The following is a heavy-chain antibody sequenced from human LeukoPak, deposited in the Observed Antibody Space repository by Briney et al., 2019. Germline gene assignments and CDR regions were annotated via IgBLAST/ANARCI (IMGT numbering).Heavy chain of an antibody. Sequence: PGGSLRLSCAASGFTFDDYGMNWVRHAPGKGLEWISGISLNGGGTGYADSVKGRFTISRDNAKNSLYLQMNSLRVKDTAVYYCARDFVLAPPGDYWGQGTLVTVSS. CDR3: ARDFVLAPPGDY. J-gene: IGHJ4*02. D-gene: IGHD6-6*01. CDR2: ISLNGGGT. CDR1: GFTFDDYG. V-gene: IGHV3-20*04.